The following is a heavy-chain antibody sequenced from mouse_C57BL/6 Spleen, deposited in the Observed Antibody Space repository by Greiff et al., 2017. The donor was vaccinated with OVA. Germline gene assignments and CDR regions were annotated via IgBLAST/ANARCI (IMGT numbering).Heavy chain of an antibody. J-gene: IGHJ2*01. CDR1: GYTFTSYT. CDR3: ARGITTVVAPFDY. V-gene: IGHV1-4*01. Sequence: QVHVKQSGAELARPGASVKMSCKASGYTFTSYTMHWVKQRPGQGLEWIGYINPSSGYTKYNQKFKDKATLTADKSSSTAYMQLSSLTSEDSAVYYCARGITTVVAPFDYWGQGTTLTVSS. D-gene: IGHD1-1*01. CDR2: INPSSGYT.